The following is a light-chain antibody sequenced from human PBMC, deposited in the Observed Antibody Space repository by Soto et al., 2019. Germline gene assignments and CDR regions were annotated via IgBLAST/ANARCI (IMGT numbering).Light chain of an antibody. CDR2: EVS. J-gene: IGLJ2*01. Sequence: QAVVTQPASVSGSPGQSITISCTGTSSDVGGYNYVSWYQQHPGKAPKLMIYEVSNRPSGVSNRFSGSKSGNTASLTISGLQAEDEADYSCSSYTSSSTPLVFGGGTKLTVL. V-gene: IGLV2-14*01. CDR1: SSDVGGYNY. CDR3: SSYTSSSTPLV.